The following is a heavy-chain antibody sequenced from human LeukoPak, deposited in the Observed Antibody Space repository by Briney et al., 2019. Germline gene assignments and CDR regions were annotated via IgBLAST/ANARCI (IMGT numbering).Heavy chain of an antibody. CDR2: VYYTGRT. J-gene: IGHJ4*02. CDR3: ARQTRRGYFDY. V-gene: IGHV4-59*08. CDR1: DGSTTGYY. Sequence: SETLSLTCSVSDGSTTGYYWSWIRQPPGKGLEWIAYVYYTGRTLYNPSLESRVTISVDTSKTQFSLTVTSVTAADTAVYYCARQTRRGYFDYWGQGTLVTVSS. D-gene: IGHD3-16*01.